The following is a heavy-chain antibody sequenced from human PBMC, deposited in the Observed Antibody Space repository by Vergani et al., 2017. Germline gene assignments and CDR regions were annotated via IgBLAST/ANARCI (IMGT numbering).Heavy chain of an antibody. Sequence: QVQLVQSGAEVKKPGSSVKVSCKASGGTFSSYAISWVRQAPGQGLEWMGGIIPIFGTANYAQKFQGRVTITADESTSTAYMELSSLRSEDTAVYYCARKDVSSIETGWYYYYYYMDVWGKGTTVTVSS. V-gene: IGHV1-69*01. CDR2: IIPIFGTA. J-gene: IGHJ6*03. D-gene: IGHD6-19*01. CDR3: ARKDVSSIETGWYYYYYYMDV. CDR1: GGTFSSYA.